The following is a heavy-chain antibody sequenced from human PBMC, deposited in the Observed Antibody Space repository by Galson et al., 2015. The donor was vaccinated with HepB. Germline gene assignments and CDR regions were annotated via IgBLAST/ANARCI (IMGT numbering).Heavy chain of an antibody. CDR1: GFTFSNYD. V-gene: IGHV3-33*01. CDR2: IWYDGSNK. CDR3: ARDRSFNLEY. Sequence: SLRLSCAASGFTFSNYDMHWVRQAPGEGLEWVAVIWYDGSNKYYADSVKGRFTISRDNSKNTLYLQMNSLRAEDTAVYYCARDRSFNLEYWGQGTLVTVSS. J-gene: IGHJ4*02.